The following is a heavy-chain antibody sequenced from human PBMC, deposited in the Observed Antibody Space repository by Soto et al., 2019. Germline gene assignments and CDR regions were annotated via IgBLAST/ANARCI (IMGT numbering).Heavy chain of an antibody. J-gene: IGHJ5*02. CDR3: ARVIAAAGTLGHWFDP. D-gene: IGHD6-13*01. CDR2: INHSGST. CDR1: GGSFSGYY. V-gene: IGHV4-34*01. Sequence: QVQLQQWGAGLLKPSETLSLTCAVYGGSFSGYYWSWIRQPPGKGLEWIGEINHSGSTNYNPSLKSRVTISVDTSKNQFSLKLSSVTSADTAVYYCARVIAAAGTLGHWFDPWGQGTLDTVSS.